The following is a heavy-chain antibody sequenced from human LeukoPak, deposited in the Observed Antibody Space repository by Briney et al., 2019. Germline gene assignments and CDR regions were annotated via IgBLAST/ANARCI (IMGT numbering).Heavy chain of an antibody. V-gene: IGHV4-59*01. D-gene: IGHD3-10*01. CDR3: ARQGGDSFYYYYYMGV. J-gene: IGHJ6*03. Sequence: SETLSLTCTVSGGSISSYYWSWIRQPPGKGLEWIGYIYYSGSTNYNPSLKSRVTISVDTSKNQFSLKLSSVTAADTAVYYCARQGGDSFYYYYYMGVWGKGTTVTVSS. CDR2: IYYSGST. CDR1: GGSISSYY.